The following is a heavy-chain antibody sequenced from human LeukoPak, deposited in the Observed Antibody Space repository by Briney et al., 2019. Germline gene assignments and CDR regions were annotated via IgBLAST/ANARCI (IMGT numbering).Heavy chain of an antibody. CDR3: ARGPPLDY. J-gene: IGHJ4*02. V-gene: IGHV4-59*01. Sequence: PSGTLSLTCTVSGGSISSYYWSWIRQPPGKGLEWLGYIYYSGNTDYNPSLKSRVTMSVDTSKNQFSLRVSSVTAADTAVYYCARGPPLDYWGQGTLVTVSS. CDR2: IYYSGNT. CDR1: GGSISSYY.